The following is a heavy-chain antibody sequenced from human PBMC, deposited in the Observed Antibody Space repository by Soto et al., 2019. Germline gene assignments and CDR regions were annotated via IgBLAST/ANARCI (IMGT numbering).Heavy chain of an antibody. D-gene: IGHD1-26*01. Sequence: GGSLRLSCAASGFTFSSYVMHWVRQAPGKGLEWVAVISYDGSNKYYADSVKGRFTISRDDSKNTLYLQMNSLRAEDTAVYYCAKDLIVGATPYFDYWGQGTLVTVSS. V-gene: IGHV3-30*18. CDR2: ISYDGSNK. CDR3: AKDLIVGATPYFDY. J-gene: IGHJ4*02. CDR1: GFTFSSYV.